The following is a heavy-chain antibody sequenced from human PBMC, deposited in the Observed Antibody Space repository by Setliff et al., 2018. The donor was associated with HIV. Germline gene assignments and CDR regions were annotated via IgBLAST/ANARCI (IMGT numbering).Heavy chain of an antibody. CDR3: ARGDGTKYYYYYYMDV. CDR2: IYYSGST. CDR1: GGSISSYY. D-gene: IGHD1-7*01. J-gene: IGHJ6*03. Sequence: SETLSLTCTVPGGSISSYYWSWIWQPPGKGLEWIGYIYYSGSTNYNPSLKSRVTISVDTSKNQFSLKLSSVTAADTAVYYCARGDGTKYYYYYYMDVWGKGTTVTVSS. V-gene: IGHV4-59*01.